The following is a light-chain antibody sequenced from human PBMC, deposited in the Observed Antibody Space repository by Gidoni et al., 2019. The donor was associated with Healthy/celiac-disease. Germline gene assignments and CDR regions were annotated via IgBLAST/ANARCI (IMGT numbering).Light chain of an antibody. V-gene: IGLV1-40*01. CDR3: QSYDSSLSGYV. CDR1: SPNIGAGYN. J-gene: IGLJ1*01. CDR2: GNS. Sequence: QSVLPQPPSVSEAPGQRVTISCTGSSPNIGAGYNVHWYQHLPGAAPKLLIYGNSNRPSGGPDRFSGSKSGTSASLAITGLQAEDEADYYCQSYDSSLSGYVFGTGTKVTVL.